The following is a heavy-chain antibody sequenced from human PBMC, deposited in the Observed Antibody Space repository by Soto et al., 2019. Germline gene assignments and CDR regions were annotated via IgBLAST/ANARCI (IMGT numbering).Heavy chain of an antibody. J-gene: IGHJ4*02. D-gene: IGHD5-18*01. CDR2: INTNTVNP. V-gene: IGHV7-4-1*02. Sequence: GASVKVSCKASGYTFTSYAMNWVRQAPGQGLEWMGWINTNTVNPFVFSLDTSVTTSTVYMELSSLRSEDTAVYYCAREGVDSDVVTFFDYWGQGTLVTVSS. CDR3: AREGVDSDVVTFFDY. CDR1: GYTFTSYA.